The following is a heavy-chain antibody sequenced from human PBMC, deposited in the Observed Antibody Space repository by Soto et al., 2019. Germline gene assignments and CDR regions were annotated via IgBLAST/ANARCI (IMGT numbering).Heavy chain of an antibody. J-gene: IGHJ4*02. CDR2: IYYSGST. D-gene: IGHD3-3*01. Sequence: SETLSLTCTVSGGSISSYYWSWIRQPPGKGLEWIGYIYYSGSTNYNPSLKSRVTISVDTSKNQFSLKLSSVTAADTAVYYCAGLPYYDFWSGYRFDYWGQGTLVTVSS. V-gene: IGHV4-59*01. CDR1: GGSISSYY. CDR3: AGLPYYDFWSGYRFDY.